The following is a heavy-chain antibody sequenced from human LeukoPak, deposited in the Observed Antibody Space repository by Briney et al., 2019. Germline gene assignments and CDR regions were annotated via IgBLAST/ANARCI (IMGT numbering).Heavy chain of an antibody. D-gene: IGHD5-12*01. J-gene: IGHJ6*03. CDR2: IYYSGST. Sequence: SETLSLTCTVSGYSISSGYYWGWIRQPPGKGLEWIGNIYYSGSTYYNPSLKSRVTISLDTSKNQFSLKLSSVTAADTAVYYCARGRRYSGYGYYYYMDVWGKGTTVTVSS. V-gene: IGHV4-38-2*02. CDR1: GYSISSGYY. CDR3: ARGRRYSGYGYYYYMDV.